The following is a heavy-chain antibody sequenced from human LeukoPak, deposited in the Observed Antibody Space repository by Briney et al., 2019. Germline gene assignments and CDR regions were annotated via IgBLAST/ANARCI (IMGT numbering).Heavy chain of an antibody. J-gene: IGHJ4*02. CDR1: GFTFRSFG. Sequence: GGSLRLSCAASGFTFRSFGMPWVRQAPGKGLEWVAIIWYDGSDKYYADSVKGRFTVSRDNSKNTLHLQVNSLRAEDTAVYYCARDRGTTSSAGYYFDMWGQGALVTVSS. CDR3: ARDRGTTSSAGYYFDM. CDR2: IWYDGSDK. V-gene: IGHV3-33*01. D-gene: IGHD6-6*01.